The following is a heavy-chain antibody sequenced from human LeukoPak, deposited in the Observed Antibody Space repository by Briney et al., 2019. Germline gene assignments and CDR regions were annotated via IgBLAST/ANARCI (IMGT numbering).Heavy chain of an antibody. V-gene: IGHV4-34*01. CDR3: TTLYYYDTTGYYWRGFDY. CDR2: INHSGST. J-gene: IGHJ4*02. Sequence: PSETLSLTCAVYGGSFSGYYWSWIRRPPGKGLEWIGEINHSGSTNYNPSLKSRVTITVDTSKNQFSLELNSVTAADTALYFCTTLYYYDTTGYYWRGFDYWGQGALVTVSS. D-gene: IGHD3-22*01. CDR1: GGSFSGYY.